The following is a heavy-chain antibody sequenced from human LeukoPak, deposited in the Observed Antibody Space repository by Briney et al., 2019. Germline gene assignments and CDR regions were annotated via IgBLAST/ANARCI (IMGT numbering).Heavy chain of an antibody. CDR3: ARGRRSLTMIVVVITYYFGY. CDR1: GYTFTSYD. J-gene: IGHJ4*02. V-gene: IGHV1-8*01. D-gene: IGHD3-22*01. CDR2: MNPNSGNT. Sequence: ASVKVSCKASGYTFTSYDINWVRQATGQGLEWMGWMNPNSGNTGYAQKFQGRVTMTRNTSISTAYMELSSLRSEDTAVYYCARGRRSLTMIVVVITYYFGYWGQGTLGTVSS.